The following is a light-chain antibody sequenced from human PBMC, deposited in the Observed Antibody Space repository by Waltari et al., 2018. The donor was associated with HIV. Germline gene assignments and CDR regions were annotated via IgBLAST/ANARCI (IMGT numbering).Light chain of an antibody. CDR1: QSVSSK. CDR2: GAS. V-gene: IGKV3D-15*01. CDR3: QQYHKWPLT. J-gene: IGKJ5*01. Sequence: EIVMLQSPATLSVSPGERATLSCRASQSVSSKLAWYQQKPGQAPRLLIYGASTRSTGIPGRFSGSESGTEFILTISSLQSEDCAVYYCQQYHKWPLTFGQGTRLEIK.